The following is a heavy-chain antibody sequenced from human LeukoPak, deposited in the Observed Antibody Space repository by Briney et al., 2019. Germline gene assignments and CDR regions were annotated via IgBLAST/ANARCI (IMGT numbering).Heavy chain of an antibody. Sequence: PSETLSLTCTVSGGSISSITYYWSWIRQPPGKGLEWIGYIYYSGSTNYNPSLKSRVTISVDTSKNQFSLKLSSVTAADTAVYYCARGYYDSSGYYSGYYFDYWGQGTLVTVSS. V-gene: IGHV4-61*01. CDR2: IYYSGST. CDR3: ARGYYDSSGYYSGYYFDY. J-gene: IGHJ4*02. D-gene: IGHD3-22*01. CDR1: GGSISSITYY.